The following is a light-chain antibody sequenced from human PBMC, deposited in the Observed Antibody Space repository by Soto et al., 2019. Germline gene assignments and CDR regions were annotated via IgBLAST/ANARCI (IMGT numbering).Light chain of an antibody. Sequence: QSVLTQSPSASGAPGQRVPISCSGSSPNIGSNTVSWYQQFPGTAPKLLIYSDNQRASGVPDRFSGSKSGTSASLAISGLQSEYEADYYCAAWDDSLNGYVLGTGTKLTVL. V-gene: IGLV1-44*01. CDR1: SPNIGSNT. CDR3: AAWDDSLNGYV. CDR2: SDN. J-gene: IGLJ1*01.